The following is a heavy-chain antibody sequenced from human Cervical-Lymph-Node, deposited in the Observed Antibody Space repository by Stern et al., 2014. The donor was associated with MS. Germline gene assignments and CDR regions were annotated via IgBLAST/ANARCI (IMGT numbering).Heavy chain of an antibody. D-gene: IGHD6-13*01. CDR2: IYSDGST. CDR1: DLLVRSNY. CDR3: ARDRGQQAPPYYGMDV. J-gene: IGHJ6*02. Sequence: EVQLVESGGGLIQPGGSLRLSCAASDLLVRSNYMTWVRQAPGKGLEWVSVIYSDGSTYYTDSVKGRFTISRDSSKNTVYLQMNSLRPEDTAVYYCARDRGQQAPPYYGMDVWGQGTTVTVSS. V-gene: IGHV3-53*01.